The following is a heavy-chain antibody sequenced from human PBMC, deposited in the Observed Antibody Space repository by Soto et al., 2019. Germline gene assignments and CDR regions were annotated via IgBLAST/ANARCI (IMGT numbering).Heavy chain of an antibody. CDR1: GGSISSGSYY. V-gene: IGHV4-31*03. CDR3: ATRTDYYYGSGSLGGMDV. Sequence: QVQLQESGPGLVKPSQTLSLTCTVSGGSISSGSYYWSWIRQLPGKGLEWIGYIYYSGSTYYNPSLKRRVTISVDTSKYQFSLKLNSVTAADTAVYYCATRTDYYYGSGSLGGMDVWGQGTTVTVSS. D-gene: IGHD3-10*01. CDR2: IYYSGST. J-gene: IGHJ6*02.